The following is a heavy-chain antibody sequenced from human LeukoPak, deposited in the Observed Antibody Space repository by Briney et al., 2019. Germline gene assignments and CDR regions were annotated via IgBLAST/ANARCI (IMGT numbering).Heavy chain of an antibody. D-gene: IGHD6-13*01. CDR1: GYTLTELS. Sequence: ASVKVSCKVSGYTLTELSMHWVRQAPGKGLEWMGGFDPEDGETIYAQKFQGRVTMTEDTSTDTAYMELSSLRSEDTAVYYCATLPHSSSWYEVDYWGQGTLVTVSS. CDR2: FDPEDGET. J-gene: IGHJ4*02. V-gene: IGHV1-24*01. CDR3: ATLPHSSSWYEVDY.